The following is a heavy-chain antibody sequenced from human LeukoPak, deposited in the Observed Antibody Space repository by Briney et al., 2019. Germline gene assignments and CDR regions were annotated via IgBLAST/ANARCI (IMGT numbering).Heavy chain of an antibody. CDR3: ARRNRYYYYMDV. V-gene: IGHV4-4*02. D-gene: IGHD1-14*01. CDR2: IYHSGST. Sequence: PSGTLSLTCAVSGGSISSSNWWSWVRQPPGKGLEWIGEIYHSGSTNYNPSLKSRVTISVDTSKNQFSLKLSSVTAADTAVYYCARRNRYYYYMDVWGKGTTVTVSS. J-gene: IGHJ6*03. CDR1: GGSISSSNW.